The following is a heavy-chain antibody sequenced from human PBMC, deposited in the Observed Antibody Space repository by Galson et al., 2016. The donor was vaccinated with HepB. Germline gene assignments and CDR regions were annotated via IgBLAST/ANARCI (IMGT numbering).Heavy chain of an antibody. CDR2: ISGSADHT. CDR3: ARLTLPGICCYFYY. Sequence: SLRLSCAASGFTFSNYAMSWVRQAPGKGLEWVSAISGSADHTYYAASVKGRFTISRDNSKNTLYLQMNSLRADDTAVYYCARLTLPGICCYFYYWGQGAPVTASS. J-gene: IGHJ4*02. D-gene: IGHD2-8*01. CDR1: GFTFSNYA. V-gene: IGHV3-23*01.